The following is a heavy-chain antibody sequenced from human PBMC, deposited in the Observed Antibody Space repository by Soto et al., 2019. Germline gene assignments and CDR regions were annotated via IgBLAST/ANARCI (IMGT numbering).Heavy chain of an antibody. CDR1: GGSVSSGSYY. V-gene: IGHV4-61*01. J-gene: IGHJ5*02. D-gene: IGHD3-22*01. CDR3: ARVDGYYFPVWWFDP. CDR2: IYYSGST. Sequence: KPSETLSLTCTVSGGSVSSGSYYWSWIRQPPGKGLEWIGYIYYSGSTNYNPSLKSRVTISVDTSKNQFSLKLSSVTAADTAVYYCARVDGYYFPVWWFDPWGQGTLVTVSS.